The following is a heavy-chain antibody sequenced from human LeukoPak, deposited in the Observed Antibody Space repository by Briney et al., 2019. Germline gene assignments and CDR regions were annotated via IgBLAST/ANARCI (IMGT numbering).Heavy chain of an antibody. J-gene: IGHJ4*02. CDR2: ISGSGGST. CDR1: GFTFNTYA. D-gene: IGHD3-3*01. Sequence: PGGSLRLSCAASGFTFNTYAMSWVRQAPGKGLEWVSAISGSGGSTYYADSVKGRFTISRDNSKNTLYLQMNSLRAEDTAVYYCAKVGMEWLLPFDYWGQGTLVTVSS. CDR3: AKVGMEWLLPFDY. V-gene: IGHV3-23*01.